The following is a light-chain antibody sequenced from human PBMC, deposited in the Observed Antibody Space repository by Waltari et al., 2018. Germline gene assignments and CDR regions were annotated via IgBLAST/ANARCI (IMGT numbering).Light chain of an antibody. CDR1: SSDIGSYNL. V-gene: IGLV2-23*02. J-gene: IGLJ3*02. CDR3: CSYAGDSLWV. Sequence: QSALTQPASVSASPGQSITISCKGTSSDIGSYNLVSWYQQHPGKAPKVLSYDVTKRPSGFSNRFSGSKSGYTASLTVSGLQAEDESDYYCCSYAGDSLWVFGGGTKLTVL. CDR2: DVT.